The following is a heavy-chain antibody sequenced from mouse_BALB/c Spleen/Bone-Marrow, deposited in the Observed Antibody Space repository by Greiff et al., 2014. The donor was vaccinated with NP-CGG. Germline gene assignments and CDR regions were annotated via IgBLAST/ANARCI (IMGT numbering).Heavy chain of an antibody. D-gene: IGHD1-1*01. CDR1: GFNVKDTY. CDR3: ARYYYGSSYFDY. CDR2: IDPANGNT. V-gene: IGHV14-3*02. J-gene: IGHJ2*01. Sequence: VQLQQSGAELVKPGASVKLSCTASGFNVKDTYMHWVKQRSEQGLEWIGRIDPANGNTKYDPKFQGKATITADTSSNTAYLQLSSLTSEDTAVYYCARYYYGSSYFDYWGQGTTLTVSS.